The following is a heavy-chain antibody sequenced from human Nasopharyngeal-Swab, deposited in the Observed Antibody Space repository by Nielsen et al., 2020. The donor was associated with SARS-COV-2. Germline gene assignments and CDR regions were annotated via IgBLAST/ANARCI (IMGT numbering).Heavy chain of an antibody. D-gene: IGHD6-13*01. CDR3: ARADSSSWYFDY. V-gene: IGHV3-21*01. J-gene: IGHJ4*02. CDR1: GFTFSSYS. Sequence: GESLKISCAASGFTFSSYSMNWVRQAPGKGLEWVSSISSSSSYIYYADSVKGRLTISRDNAKNSLYLQMNSLRAEDTAVYYCARADSSSWYFDYWGQGTLVTVSS. CDR2: ISSSSSYI.